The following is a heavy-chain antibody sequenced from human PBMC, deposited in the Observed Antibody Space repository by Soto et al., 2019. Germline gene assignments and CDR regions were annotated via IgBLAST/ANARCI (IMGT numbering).Heavy chain of an antibody. V-gene: IGHV3-21*01. CDR1: GFTFSTES. CDR2: ISSSSSYI. D-gene: IGHD2-15*01. J-gene: IGHJ4*02. CDR3: ARGTASGLDY. Sequence: EVQLVDSGGGLVKPGGSLRLSCAASGFTFSTESMNWVRQAPGKGLEWVSSISSSSSYIYYADSVKGRFTISRDNAKNSLFLQMNSLRAEDTAVYYCARGTASGLDYWGQGTLVTVSS.